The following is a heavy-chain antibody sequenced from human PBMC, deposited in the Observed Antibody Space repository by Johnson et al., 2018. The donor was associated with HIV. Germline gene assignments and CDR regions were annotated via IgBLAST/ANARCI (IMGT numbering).Heavy chain of an antibody. CDR3: ARGDGYRRAFDI. CDR2: VSFDGSKK. J-gene: IGHJ3*02. CDR1: GFTFSNYP. Sequence: QVQLVESGGGVVRPGRSLRLSCTASGFTFSNYPMHWVRQAPGKGLEWVAVVSFDGSKKYHAASVTGRFTISRDNSKNTLFLQMNSLRAEDTAVYYCARGDGYRRAFDIWGQGTMVTVSS. D-gene: IGHD1-1*01. V-gene: IGHV3-30*04.